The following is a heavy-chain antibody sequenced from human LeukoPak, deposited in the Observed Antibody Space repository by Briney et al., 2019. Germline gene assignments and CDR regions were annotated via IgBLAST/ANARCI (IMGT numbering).Heavy chain of an antibody. J-gene: IGHJ4*02. V-gene: IGHV4-39*01. CDR1: GGSISSSSSY. Sequence: PSETLSLTCSVSGGSISSSSSYWGWIRQPPGKGLEWIGSIYYSGSSFDNPALKSRVTISVDTSKNQFSLKLSSVTAADTAVYYCARSHPYCGGDCYPTPYFDYWGQGTLVTVSS. CDR3: ARSHPYCGGDCYPTPYFDY. CDR2: IYYSGSS. D-gene: IGHD2-21*02.